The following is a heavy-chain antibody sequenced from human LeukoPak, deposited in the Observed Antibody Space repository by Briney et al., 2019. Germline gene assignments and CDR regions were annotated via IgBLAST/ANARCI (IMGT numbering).Heavy chain of an antibody. D-gene: IGHD2-15*01. CDR3: ARGDSYSGRAAGIDY. CDR2: IHNSGST. Sequence: SETLSLTCTVSGGSISSHYWSWIRQPPGKGLEWIGYIHNSGSTNYNPSLKSRVTISVDTSKNQFSLKLSSVTAADTAVYYCARGDSYSGRAAGIDYWGQGTLVTVSS. J-gene: IGHJ4*02. V-gene: IGHV4-59*11. CDR1: GGSISSHY.